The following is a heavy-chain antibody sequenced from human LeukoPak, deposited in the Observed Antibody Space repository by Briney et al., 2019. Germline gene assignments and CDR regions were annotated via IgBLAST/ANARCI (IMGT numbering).Heavy chain of an antibody. CDR3: ARDGAGYSGSWDLDY. V-gene: IGHV3-74*01. J-gene: IGHJ4*02. CDR2: INSDGSST. D-gene: IGHD6-13*01. Sequence: GGSLRLSCAASGFTFSSYWMHWVRQAPGKGLVWVSRINSDGSSTSYADSVKGRFTISRDNAKNTLYLQMNSLRAEDTAVYYCARDGAGYSGSWDLDYWGQGTLVTVSS. CDR1: GFTFSSYW.